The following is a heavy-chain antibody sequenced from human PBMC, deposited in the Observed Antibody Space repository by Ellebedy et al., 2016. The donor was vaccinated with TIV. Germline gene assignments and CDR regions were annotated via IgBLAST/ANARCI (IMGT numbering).Heavy chain of an antibody. V-gene: IGHV4-34*01. Sequence: MPSETLSLTCAVYGGSFSGDYWSWIRQPPGKGLEWIGEINHRGRINSNLSLKSRVTISVDTSKNELFLKLSSVTAADTAVYYCVKDYGDAQYWGQGTLVTVSS. CDR1: GGSFSGDY. D-gene: IGHD4-17*01. CDR2: INHRGRI. J-gene: IGHJ4*02. CDR3: VKDYGDAQY.